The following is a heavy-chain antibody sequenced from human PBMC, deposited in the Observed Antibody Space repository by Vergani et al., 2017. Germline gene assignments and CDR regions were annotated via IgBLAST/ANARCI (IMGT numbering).Heavy chain of an antibody. Sequence: EVQLVESGGVLVQPGRSLRLSCTASGFTFGDYAMSWVRQAPGKGLEWVGFIRSKAYGGTTEYAASVKGRVTISRDDSKSIAYLQMNSLRAEDTALYYCAKDIHTMWSGYLRYDAFDIWGQGTMVTVSS. V-gene: IGHV3-49*04. CDR3: AKDIHTMWSGYLRYDAFDI. D-gene: IGHD3-3*01. CDR2: IRSKAYGGTT. J-gene: IGHJ3*02. CDR1: GFTFGDYA.